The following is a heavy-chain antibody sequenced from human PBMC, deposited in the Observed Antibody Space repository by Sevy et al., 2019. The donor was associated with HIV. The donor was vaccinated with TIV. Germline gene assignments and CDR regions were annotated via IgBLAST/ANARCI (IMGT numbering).Heavy chain of an antibody. CDR1: GFTFSNAW. Sequence: GGSLSLSCAASGFTFSNAWMSWVRQAPGKGLEWVGRIKSKTDGGTTDYAAPVKGRFTISRDDSKNTLYLQMNSLKTEDTAVYYCTTTMIVVVHDYWGQGTLVTVSS. J-gene: IGHJ4*02. V-gene: IGHV3-15*01. CDR2: IKSKTDGGTT. D-gene: IGHD3-22*01. CDR3: TTTMIVVVHDY.